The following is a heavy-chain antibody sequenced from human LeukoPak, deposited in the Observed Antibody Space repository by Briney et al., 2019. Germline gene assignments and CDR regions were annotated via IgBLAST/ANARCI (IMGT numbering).Heavy chain of an antibody. CDR3: ARDIAAAGLFFDY. Sequence: PGGSLRLSCAASGFTFSSYWMSWVRQAPGKGLELVANMKYDGSEKDYVDSVKGRFTISRDNAKNSLYLQMNSLRAEDTAVYYCARDIAAAGLFFDYWGQGTLVTVSS. J-gene: IGHJ4*02. CDR1: GFTFSSYW. V-gene: IGHV3-7*01. CDR2: MKYDGSEK. D-gene: IGHD6-13*01.